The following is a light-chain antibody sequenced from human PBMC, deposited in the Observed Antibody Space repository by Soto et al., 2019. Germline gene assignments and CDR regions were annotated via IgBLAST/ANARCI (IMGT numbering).Light chain of an antibody. CDR3: SSYVSSSTLV. CDR2: DVR. CDR1: SNDIGAYNY. V-gene: IGLV2-14*01. Sequence: QSVLTQPAPVSGSPGQSITISCTGASNDIGAYNYVSWYQQHPGKAPKLMIYDVRNRPSGVSNRFSGSKSGNTASLTISGLHTEDEADYYCSSYVSSSTLVFGTGTKVTXL. J-gene: IGLJ1*01.